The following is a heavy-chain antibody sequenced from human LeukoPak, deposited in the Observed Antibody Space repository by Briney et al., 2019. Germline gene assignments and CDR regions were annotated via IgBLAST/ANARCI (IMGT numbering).Heavy chain of an antibody. J-gene: IGHJ4*02. CDR3: ARDPYFGAYCGGDCYRGFDY. V-gene: IGHV3-30*02. CDR2: IRYDGSNK. CDR1: GFTFSSYG. Sequence: GGSLRLSCAASGFTFSSYGMHWVRQAPGKGLEWVAFIRYDGSNKYYADSVKGRFTISRDNSKNTLYLQMNSLRAEDTAVYYCARDPYFGAYCGGDCYRGFDYWGQGTLVTVSS. D-gene: IGHD2-21*02.